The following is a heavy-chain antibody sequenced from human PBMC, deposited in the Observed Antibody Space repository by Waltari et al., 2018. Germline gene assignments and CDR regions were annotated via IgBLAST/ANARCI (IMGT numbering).Heavy chain of an antibody. CDR3: ATHSSSRIVAAGRG. Sequence: EVQLVESGGGLVQPGGSLRLSCVASGFTLSTYWMSWVRQAPGKGLEWVANIKQDGSEKYYVYSVRGRFSISRDNAKNSLYLQMNSLRAGDTAVYYCATHSSSRIVAAGRGWGQGTLVTVSS. CDR1: GFTLSTYW. V-gene: IGHV3-7*01. D-gene: IGHD6-13*01. J-gene: IGHJ4*02. CDR2: IKQDGSEK.